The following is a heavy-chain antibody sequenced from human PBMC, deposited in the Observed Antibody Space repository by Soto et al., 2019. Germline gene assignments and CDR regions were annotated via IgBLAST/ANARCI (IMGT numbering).Heavy chain of an antibody. Sequence: ASVNGSCKTSGYTFTSYDINWGRQATGQGLEWMGWMNPNSGNTDYAQKFQGRVTMTRNTSISTAYMELSSLRSEDPAVYYCARDYGDNAFDNWGQGTMVTVSS. D-gene: IGHD4-17*01. CDR2: MNPNSGNT. J-gene: IGHJ3*02. CDR3: ARDYGDNAFDN. CDR1: GYTFTSYD. V-gene: IGHV1-8*01.